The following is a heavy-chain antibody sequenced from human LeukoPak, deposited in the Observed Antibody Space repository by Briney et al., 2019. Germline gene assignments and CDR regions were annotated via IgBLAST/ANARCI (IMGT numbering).Heavy chain of an antibody. V-gene: IGHV4-59*08. J-gene: IGHJ3*02. Sequence: NPSETLSLTCTVSGDSISSSYWSWIRQPPGKGLEWIGYIYYSGSTNYNPSLKSRVTISVDTSKNQFSLKLSSVTAADTAVYYCARLVNLDGPMKWLVGALDAFDIWGQGTMVTVSS. CDR1: GDSISSSY. CDR2: IYYSGST. CDR3: ARLVNLDGPMKWLVGALDAFDI. D-gene: IGHD6-19*01.